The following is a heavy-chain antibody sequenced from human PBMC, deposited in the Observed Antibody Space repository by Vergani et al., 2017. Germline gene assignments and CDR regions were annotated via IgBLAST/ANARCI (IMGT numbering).Heavy chain of an antibody. D-gene: IGHD6-6*01. CDR1: GYSISSGYY. CDR2: INHSGST. CDR3: ARGQEYSSWGWFFDL. V-gene: IGHV4-38-2*01. J-gene: IGHJ2*01. Sequence: QVQLQESGPGLVKPSETLSLTCAVSGYSISSGYYWGWIRQPPGKGLEWIGEINHSGSTNYNPSLKSRVTISVDTSKNQFSLKLSSVTAADMAVYYCARGQEYSSWGWFFDLWGRGTLVTVSS.